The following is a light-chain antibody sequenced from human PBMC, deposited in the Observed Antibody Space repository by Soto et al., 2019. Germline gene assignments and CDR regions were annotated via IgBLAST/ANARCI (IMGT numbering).Light chain of an antibody. CDR1: QSVSSSY. CDR3: QHYGSTPWT. Sequence: EGVLTQSPGTLSLSAGERATLSCRASQSVSSSYLAWYQQKPGQAPRLLIYGASSRATDIPDRITGSGSGTDFTLTISRLEPEDFAVYYCQHYGSTPWTFGQGTKVEIK. J-gene: IGKJ1*01. V-gene: IGKV3-20*01. CDR2: GAS.